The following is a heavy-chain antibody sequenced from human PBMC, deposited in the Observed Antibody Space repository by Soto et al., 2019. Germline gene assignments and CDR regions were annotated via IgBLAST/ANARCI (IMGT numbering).Heavy chain of an antibody. V-gene: IGHV1-69*13. J-gene: IGHJ4*02. CDR1: GGTFSSYA. Sequence: SVKVSCKASGGTFSSYAISWVRQAPGQGLEWMGGIIPIFGTANYAQKFQGRVTITADESTSTAYMELSSLRSEDTAVYYCAREGPYCSGTSCPWDYWGQGTQVTVSS. D-gene: IGHD2-2*01. CDR3: AREGPYCSGTSCPWDY. CDR2: IIPIFGTA.